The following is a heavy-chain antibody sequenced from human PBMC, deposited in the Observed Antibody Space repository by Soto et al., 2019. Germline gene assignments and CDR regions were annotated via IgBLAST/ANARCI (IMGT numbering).Heavy chain of an antibody. D-gene: IGHD5-18*01. V-gene: IGHV1-3*01. J-gene: IGHJ4*02. CDR3: ARTPPSWIQLWLDS. CDR2: INAGNGNT. Sequence: SFKFSCNASGYTFTSYAMHWVRPAPGQRLDCMGWINAGNGNTKYSQKFQGRVTITRDISASTAYMELSSLRSEDTAVYYCARTPPSWIQLWLDSWGQGTLVTVSS. CDR1: GYTFTSYA.